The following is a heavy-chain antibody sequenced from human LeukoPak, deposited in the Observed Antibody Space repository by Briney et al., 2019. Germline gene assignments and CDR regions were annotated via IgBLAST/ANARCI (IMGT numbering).Heavy chain of an antibody. V-gene: IGHV1-18*01. Sequence: GASVKVSCKASGYTFTSYGISWVRQAPGQGLEWMGWISAYNGNTNYAQKLQGRVTMTTDTSTSTAYMELRSLRSDDTAVYYCARDRGPYSSSSDWFDPWGQGTLVTVSS. CDR2: ISAYNGNT. CDR1: GYTFTSYG. D-gene: IGHD6-13*01. CDR3: ARDRGPYSSSSDWFDP. J-gene: IGHJ5*02.